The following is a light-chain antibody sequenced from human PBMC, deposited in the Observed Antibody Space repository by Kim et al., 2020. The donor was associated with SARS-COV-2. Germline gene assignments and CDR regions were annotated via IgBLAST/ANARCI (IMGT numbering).Light chain of an antibody. CDR2: AAS. V-gene: IGKV1-27*01. J-gene: IGKJ1*01. CDR3: QKYNAAQWT. CDR1: QDISNY. Sequence: ACVGDSVTIACRASQDISNYVVWYQQKPEKVPKVLIYAASALHSGVPSRFSGGGFETDFTLTISSLQPEDVATYYCQKYNAAQWTFGQGTKVDIK.